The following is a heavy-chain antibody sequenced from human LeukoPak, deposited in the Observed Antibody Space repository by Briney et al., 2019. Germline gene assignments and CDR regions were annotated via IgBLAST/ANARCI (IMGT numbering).Heavy chain of an antibody. Sequence: ASVKVSCKASGYTFTGYYMHWVRQAPGQGLEWMGWINPNSGGTNYAQKFQGRVTMTRDTSISTAYMELRSLRSDDTAVYYCARDYQLLSRTFDYWGQGTLVTVSS. D-gene: IGHD2-2*01. CDR2: INPNSGGT. J-gene: IGHJ4*02. CDR1: GYTFTGYY. V-gene: IGHV1-2*02. CDR3: ARDYQLLSRTFDY.